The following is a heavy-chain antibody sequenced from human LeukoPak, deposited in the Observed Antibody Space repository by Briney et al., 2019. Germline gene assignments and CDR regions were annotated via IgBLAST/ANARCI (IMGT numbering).Heavy chain of an antibody. CDR2: INHSGST. J-gene: IGHJ5*02. CDR1: GGSFSGYY. D-gene: IGHD3-3*01. V-gene: IGHV4-34*01. CDR3: ARGRFLEWTHWNWFDP. Sequence: SETLSLTYAVYGGSFSGYYWSWIRQPPGKGLEWIGEINHSGSTNYNPSLKSRVTISVDTSKDQFTLKLSSVTAADTAVYYCARGRFLEWTHWNWFDPWGQGTLVTVSS.